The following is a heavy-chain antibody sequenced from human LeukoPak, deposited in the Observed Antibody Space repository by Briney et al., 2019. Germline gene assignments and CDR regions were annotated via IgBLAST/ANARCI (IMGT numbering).Heavy chain of an antibody. CDR3: ARDGGEGDNSAFDI. J-gene: IGHJ3*02. CDR2: TRDKARSYRT. V-gene: IGHV3-72*01. CDR1: GVTLSDHH. D-gene: IGHD3-16*01. Sequence: GGSLRLSCAASGVTLSDHHMDWVRQAPGKGLEWVGRTRDKARSYRTEYAASVDGRFTISRDDSKNSVYLQMNSLKIEDTGVYYCARDGGEGDNSAFDIWGQGTAVTVSS.